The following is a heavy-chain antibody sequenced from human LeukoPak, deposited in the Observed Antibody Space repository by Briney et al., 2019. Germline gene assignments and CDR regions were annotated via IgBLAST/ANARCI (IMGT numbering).Heavy chain of an antibody. V-gene: IGHV1-46*01. D-gene: IGHD1-26*01. Sequence: ASVKVSCKASGYTFTSYYMHWVRQAPGHGLEWMGMINPSGGSTNYAQKFQGRVTMTRDTSTSTVYLELSSLRSEDTAVYYCAGVLVGAIGNYFDYWGQGTLVTVSS. J-gene: IGHJ4*02. CDR2: INPSGGST. CDR3: AGVLVGAIGNYFDY. CDR1: GYTFTSYY.